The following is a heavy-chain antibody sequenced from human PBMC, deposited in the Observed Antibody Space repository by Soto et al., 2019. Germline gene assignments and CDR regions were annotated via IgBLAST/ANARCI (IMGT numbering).Heavy chain of an antibody. J-gene: IGHJ4*02. D-gene: IGHD4-4*01. Sequence: QVQLVQSGAEVKKPGASVKVSCKASGYTFTGYYMHWVRQAPGQGLEWMGWINPDSGATNYAQNFQGRVTMTRDTSISTAYMELNNRRSDDTSVYYCARGYPHYSNIDYWGQGTLVSVS. CDR2: INPDSGAT. CDR1: GYTFTGYY. V-gene: IGHV1-2*02. CDR3: ARGYPHYSNIDY.